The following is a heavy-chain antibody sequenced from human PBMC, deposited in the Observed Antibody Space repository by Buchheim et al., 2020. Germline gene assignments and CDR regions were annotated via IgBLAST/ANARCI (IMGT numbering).Heavy chain of an antibody. Sequence: EVQLVESGGGLVQPGGSLRLSCAASGFTFSSYSMNWVRQAPGKGLEWVSYISSSSSTIYYADSVKGRFTISRENAKKSLYLQMNSLRAEDTAVYYCARAPQAQWRLTPNGDYWGQGTL. CDR2: ISSSSSTI. CDR3: ARAPQAQWRLTPNGDY. CDR1: GFTFSSYS. D-gene: IGHD6-19*01. V-gene: IGHV3-48*01. J-gene: IGHJ4*02.